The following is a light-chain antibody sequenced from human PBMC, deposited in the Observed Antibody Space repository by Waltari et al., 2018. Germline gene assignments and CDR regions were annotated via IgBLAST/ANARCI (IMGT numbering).Light chain of an antibody. CDR1: QRVDRY. J-gene: IGKJ5*01. CDR3: QQRLNWPPVT. V-gene: IGKV3-11*01. Sequence: EVVLTQSPATLSLSPGERATLSCRASQRVDRYLAWYQQKPGQAPRLLIYDTFFRATGIPARFSGSGSGTDFTLTISSLEPEDFAVYYCQQRLNWPPVTFGQGTRLEIK. CDR2: DTF.